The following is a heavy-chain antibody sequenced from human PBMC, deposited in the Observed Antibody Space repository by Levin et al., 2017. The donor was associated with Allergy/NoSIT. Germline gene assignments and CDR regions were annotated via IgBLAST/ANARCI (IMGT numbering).Heavy chain of an antibody. CDR1: GFTFQNFG. CDR3: AKAQWGGYNHGPLDY. J-gene: IGHJ4*02. D-gene: IGHD5-18*01. Sequence: QSSETLSLTCAASGFTFQNFGISWVRQAPGKGLEWVSTITGGIITTFYANSVKGRFTISRDNDKNTVLVQMNSLRAEDTAIYYCAKAQWGGYNHGPLDYWGQGIVVTVSS. CDR2: ITGGIITT. V-gene: IGHV3-23*01.